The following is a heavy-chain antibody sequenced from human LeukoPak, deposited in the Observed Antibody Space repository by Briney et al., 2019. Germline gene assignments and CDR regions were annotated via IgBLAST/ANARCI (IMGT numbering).Heavy chain of an antibody. CDR1: GGSISSSSYY. CDR3: ARIHSSGWYYFDY. V-gene: IGHV4-39*01. D-gene: IGHD6-19*01. Sequence: SSETLSLTCTVSGGSISSSSYYWGWIRQPPGKGLEWIGSIYYSGSTYYNPSLKSRVTISVDTSKNQLSLKLSSVTAADTAVYYCARIHSSGWYYFDYWGQGTLVTVSS. CDR2: IYYSGST. J-gene: IGHJ4*02.